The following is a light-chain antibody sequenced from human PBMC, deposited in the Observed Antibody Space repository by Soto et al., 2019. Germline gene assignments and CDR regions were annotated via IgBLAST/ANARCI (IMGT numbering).Light chain of an antibody. J-gene: IGKJ4*01. CDR1: QSVSSSY. CDR2: GAN. V-gene: IGKV3-20*01. CDR3: QQHGSSPLT. Sequence: EILLTQSPGTLSWSPGEIASLSFRSTQSVSSSYLAWYQQKPGQAPRLLIYGANNRATGISDRFSGSGSATDFILTISRLESDDFEVYYCQQHGSSPLTFGGGTKVDIK.